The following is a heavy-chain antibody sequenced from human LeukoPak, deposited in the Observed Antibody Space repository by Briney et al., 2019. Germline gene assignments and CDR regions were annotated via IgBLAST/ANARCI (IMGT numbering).Heavy chain of an antibody. CDR2: TNPNSGGT. Sequence: GASVKVSCKASGYTFTGYYMHWVRQAPGQGLEWMGWTNPNSGGTNYAQKFQGRVTMTRDTSISTAYMELSRLRSDDTAVYYCARRRRDSGSYSFDIWGQGTMVTVSS. CDR1: GYTFTGYY. D-gene: IGHD1-26*01. CDR3: ARRRRDSGSYSFDI. J-gene: IGHJ3*02. V-gene: IGHV1-2*02.